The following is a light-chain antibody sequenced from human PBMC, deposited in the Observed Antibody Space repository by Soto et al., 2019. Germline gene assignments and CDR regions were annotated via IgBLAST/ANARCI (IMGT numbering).Light chain of an antibody. V-gene: IGKV3-20*01. CDR2: GAS. Sequence: EIVMTQSPATLSVSPGERATLSCRASQSVATNLAWYQQKPVQPPRLLISGASRRATGIPDRFSGSGSGRDFTLTIDGLEPEDFVVYYCQQYGYSPITFGQGTRLEI. CDR3: QQYGYSPIT. CDR1: QSVATN. J-gene: IGKJ5*01.